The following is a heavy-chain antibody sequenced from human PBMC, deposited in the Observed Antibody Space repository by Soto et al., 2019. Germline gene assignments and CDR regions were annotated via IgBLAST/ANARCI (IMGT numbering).Heavy chain of an antibody. Sequence: EVQLLESGGGLVQPGGSLRLSCAASRFTFSSYAMSWVRQAPGKGLEWVSAISGSGGSTYYADSVKGRFTISRDNSKNTLYLQMNSLRAEDTAVYYCAKDLMGNDYGGNGDYWGQGTLATVSS. CDR1: RFTFSSYA. D-gene: IGHD4-17*01. V-gene: IGHV3-23*01. CDR2: ISGSGGST. J-gene: IGHJ4*02. CDR3: AKDLMGNDYGGNGDY.